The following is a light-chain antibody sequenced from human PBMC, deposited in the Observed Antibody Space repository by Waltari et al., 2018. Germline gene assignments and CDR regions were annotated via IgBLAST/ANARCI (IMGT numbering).Light chain of an antibody. CDR2: EVT. Sequence: QPGLTQPASVSGSPGPSITISCTGASSDAGNYNLVSWYQQYPGKAPKLMVYEVTERTSGVSDRFSGSKSGNTAAQTIVGLQSEDEADYYCQSYDTTLSVVFGGGTKLTVL. CDR1: SSDAGNYNL. CDR3: QSYDTTLSVV. V-gene: IGLV2-23*02. J-gene: IGLJ2*01.